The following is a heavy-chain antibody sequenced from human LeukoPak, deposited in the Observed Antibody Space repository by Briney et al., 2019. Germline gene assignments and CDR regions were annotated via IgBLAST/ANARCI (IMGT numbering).Heavy chain of an antibody. CDR2: IYHSGST. D-gene: IGHD3-10*01. V-gene: IGHV4-38-2*02. Sequence: PSETLSLTCTVSGYSISSGYYWGWIRQPPGKGLEWIGSIYHSGSTYYNPSLKSRVTISVDTSKNQFSLKLSSVTAADTAVYYCARVHLRVRGVPSLGYWGQGTLVTVSS. CDR3: ARVHLRVRGVPSLGY. J-gene: IGHJ4*02. CDR1: GYSISSGYY.